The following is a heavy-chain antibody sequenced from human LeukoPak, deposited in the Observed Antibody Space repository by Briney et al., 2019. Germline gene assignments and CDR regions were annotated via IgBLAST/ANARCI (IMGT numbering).Heavy chain of an antibody. J-gene: IGHJ4*02. D-gene: IGHD3-22*01. CDR3: AREVRYYDSSGYYLDY. V-gene: IGHV4-38-2*02. CDR1: GYSISSGYY. Sequence: PSETLSLTCSISGYSISSGYYWGWIRQPPGKGLEWIGSIHHGESTNYNPSLKSPVTMSIDTSRNQFSLKLSSVTAADTAVYYCAREVRYYDSSGYYLDYWGQGTLVTVSS. CDR2: IHHGEST.